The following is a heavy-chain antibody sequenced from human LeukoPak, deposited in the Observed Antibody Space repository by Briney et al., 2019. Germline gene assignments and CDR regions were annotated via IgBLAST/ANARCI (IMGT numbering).Heavy chain of an antibody. D-gene: IGHD6-13*01. V-gene: IGHV3-21*01. Sequence: GESLRLSCAASGITFSTYSMNWVRQAPGKGLEWVSSISSGSTYIYYADSVKGRFTISRDNAKNSLYLQMNSLRAEDTAVYYCARPSSDWPQPRPFDYWGQGTLVTVSS. CDR3: ARPSSDWPQPRPFDY. CDR2: ISSGSTYI. J-gene: IGHJ4*02. CDR1: GITFSTYS.